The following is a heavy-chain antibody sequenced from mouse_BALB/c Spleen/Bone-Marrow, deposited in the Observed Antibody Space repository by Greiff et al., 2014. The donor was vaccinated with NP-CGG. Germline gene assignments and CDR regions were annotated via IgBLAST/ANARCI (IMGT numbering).Heavy chain of an antibody. CDR2: IDPADDTT. D-gene: IGHD1-1*01. CDR1: GFNIKDTY. Sequence: EVKLMESGAELVKPGASVKLSCTISGFNIKDTYIHWVKRRPEQGLVWIGRIDPADDTTIYDPKFQDKATITTDTSSSMAYLQLSSLTSEDAAVYFCSRGTKYYFDYWGQGTTLTVSS. CDR3: SRGTKYYFDY. V-gene: IGHV14-3*02. J-gene: IGHJ2*01.